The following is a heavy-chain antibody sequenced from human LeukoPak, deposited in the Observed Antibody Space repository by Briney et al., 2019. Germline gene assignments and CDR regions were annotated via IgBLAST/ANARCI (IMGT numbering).Heavy chain of an antibody. V-gene: IGHV4-39*07. CDR2: INHSGST. Sequence: SETLSLTCTVSGGSISSSSYYWGWIRQPPGKGLEWIGEINHSGSTNYNPSLKSRVTISVDTSKNQFSLKLSSVTAADTAVYYCARVGGSGSYYRGYYYYYYMDVWGKGTTVTVSS. D-gene: IGHD1-26*01. J-gene: IGHJ6*03. CDR3: ARVGGSGSYYRGYYYYYYMDV. CDR1: GGSISSSSYY.